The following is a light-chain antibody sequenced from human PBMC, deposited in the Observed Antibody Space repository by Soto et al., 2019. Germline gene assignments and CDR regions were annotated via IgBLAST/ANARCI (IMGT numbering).Light chain of an antibody. CDR2: GNS. CDR1: SSNIGAGYD. CDR3: QSYDSSLSGYV. J-gene: IGLJ1*01. V-gene: IGLV1-40*01. Sequence: QSVLTQPPSVSGAPGQRVTISCTGSSSNIGAGYDVHWYQQLPGTAPKLLIYGNSNRPSGVPDRFSGSKSGTSASXAITGLQAEDEADYYCQSYDSSLSGYVFGTGTKLTVL.